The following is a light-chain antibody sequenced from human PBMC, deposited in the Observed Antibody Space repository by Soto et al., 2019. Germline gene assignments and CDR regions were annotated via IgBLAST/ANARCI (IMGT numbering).Light chain of an antibody. Sequence: DIQMTQSPSTLSASVGDRVTITCRASQSISNWLAWYQQKPGKAPKLLIYKASNLESGVPSRFSGSGSGTEFTLTISSLQPDDFAAYYCQQYNNYPWTFGQGTKVEIE. CDR3: QQYNNYPWT. V-gene: IGKV1-5*03. CDR2: KAS. J-gene: IGKJ1*01. CDR1: QSISNW.